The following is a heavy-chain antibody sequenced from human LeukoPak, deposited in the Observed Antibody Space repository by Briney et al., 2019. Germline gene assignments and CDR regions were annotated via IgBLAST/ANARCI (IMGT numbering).Heavy chain of an antibody. Sequence: PLETLSLTCTVSGGSISSYYWSWIRQPPGKGLEWIGYIYYSGSTNYNPSLKSRVTISVDTSKNQFSPKLSSVTAADTAVYYCARAAYSSSWFTGRLEANWFDPWGQGTLVTVSS. V-gene: IGHV4-59*01. D-gene: IGHD6-13*01. CDR1: GGSISSYY. CDR2: IYYSGST. J-gene: IGHJ5*02. CDR3: ARAAYSSSWFTGRLEANWFDP.